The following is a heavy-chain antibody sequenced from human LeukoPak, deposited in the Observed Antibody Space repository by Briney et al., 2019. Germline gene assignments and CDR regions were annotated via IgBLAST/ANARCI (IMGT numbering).Heavy chain of an antibody. CDR1: GFTFSNYG. V-gene: IGHV3-30*03. CDR2: ISFDGSIK. Sequence: GGSLRLSCEASGFTFSNYGMHWVRQAPGKGLEWVTLISFDGSIKYYTDSVKGRFTISRDNSRNTVYLQMNSLRTEDTAVYYCATYHMTTVVTPAHWGQGALVTVSS. J-gene: IGHJ4*02. CDR3: ATYHMTTVVTPAH. D-gene: IGHD4-23*01.